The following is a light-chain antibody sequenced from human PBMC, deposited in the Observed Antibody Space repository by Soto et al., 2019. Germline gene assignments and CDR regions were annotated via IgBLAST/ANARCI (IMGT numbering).Light chain of an antibody. CDR2: KAS. CDR1: QSISSW. CDR3: QQYNSYSRT. J-gene: IGKJ1*01. V-gene: IGKV1-5*03. Sequence: DIQITQSPSTLSASVGDRVTITCRASQSISSWLAWYQQKPGKAPKILIYKASSLASGVPSRFSGSGSGTEFTLTISSLQPDDFETYYCQQYNSYSRTFGQGTKVDIK.